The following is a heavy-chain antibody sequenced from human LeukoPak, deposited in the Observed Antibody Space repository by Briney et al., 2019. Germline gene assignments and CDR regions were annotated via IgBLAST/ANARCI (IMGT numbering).Heavy chain of an antibody. CDR3: ARGRGSGSCNSIHY. Sequence: GGSLRLSCAASGFTFDNYGMSWVRQAPGKGLEWVSGTNWNGGSTGYADSVKGRFTISRDNAKNSLYLQMNSLRVEDTASYYCARGRGSGSCNSIHYWGQGTLVTVSS. CDR1: GFTFDNYG. J-gene: IGHJ4*02. V-gene: IGHV3-20*04. D-gene: IGHD3-3*02. CDR2: TNWNGGST.